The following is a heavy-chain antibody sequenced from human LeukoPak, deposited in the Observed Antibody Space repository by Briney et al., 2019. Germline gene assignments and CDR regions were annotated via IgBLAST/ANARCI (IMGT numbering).Heavy chain of an antibody. Sequence: SETLSLTCTVSGGSISGGDYYWRWIRQPPGEGLEWIGYIYYSGSTYYKPSLKSRVTISVDTSKNQFSLNLSSLTAADTGVYYCARLEIGYYYMDVWGKGTTVTVSS. J-gene: IGHJ6*03. D-gene: IGHD1-1*01. CDR1: GGSISGGDYY. CDR2: IYYSGST. CDR3: ARLEIGYYYMDV. V-gene: IGHV4-30-4*08.